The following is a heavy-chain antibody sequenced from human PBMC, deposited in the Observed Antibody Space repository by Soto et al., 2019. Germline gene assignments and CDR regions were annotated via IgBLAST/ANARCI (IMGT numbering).Heavy chain of an antibody. Sequence: PGGSLRLSCAASGFTLSSYGMHWVRQAPGKGLEWVAVISYDGSNKYYADSVKGRFTISRDNSKNTLYLQMNSLRAEDTAVYYCAKALWGYCSSTSCYIDFDYWGQGTLVTVSS. V-gene: IGHV3-30*18. D-gene: IGHD2-2*02. CDR1: GFTLSSYG. CDR2: ISYDGSNK. CDR3: AKALWGYCSSTSCYIDFDY. J-gene: IGHJ4*02.